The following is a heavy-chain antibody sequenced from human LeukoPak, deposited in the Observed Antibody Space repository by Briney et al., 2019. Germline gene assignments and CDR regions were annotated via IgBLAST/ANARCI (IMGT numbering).Heavy chain of an antibody. CDR2: ISSSSSYI. Sequence: PGGSLRLSCAASGFTFSSYSMNWVRQAPGKGLEWDSSISSSSSYIYYADSVKGRFTISRDNAKNSLYLQMNSLRAEDTAVYYCASGFDSCSALKEQRSLDYWAGEPWSPSPQ. CDR3: ASGFDSCSALKEQRSLDY. D-gene: IGHD6-6*01. V-gene: IGHV3-21*01. CDR1: GFTFSSYS. J-gene: IGHJ4*02.